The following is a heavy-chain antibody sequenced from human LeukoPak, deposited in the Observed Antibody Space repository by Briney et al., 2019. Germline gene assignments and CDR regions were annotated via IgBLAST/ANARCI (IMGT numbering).Heavy chain of an antibody. D-gene: IGHD3-10*01. J-gene: IGHJ6*03. Sequence: ASVKVSCKASGYTFTSYYMHWVRQAPGQGLEWMGIINPSGGSTSYAQKFQGRVTMTRDTSTSTVYMELSRLRSDDTAVYYCARARYYASGSYRGYYMDVWGKGTTVTVSS. CDR2: INPSGGST. CDR1: GYTFTSYY. CDR3: ARARYYASGSYRGYYMDV. V-gene: IGHV1-46*01.